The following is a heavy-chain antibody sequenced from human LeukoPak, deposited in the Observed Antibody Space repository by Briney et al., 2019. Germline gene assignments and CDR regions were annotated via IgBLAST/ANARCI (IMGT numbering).Heavy chain of an antibody. V-gene: IGHV4-34*01. CDR3: ARGYSYMDV. Sequence: SETLSLTCAVYGGSFSGYYWSWIRQPPGKGLEWIGEINHSGSTNYNPSLKSRVTISVDTSKNQFSLKLCSVTAADTAVYYCARGYSYMDVWGKGTTVTVSS. CDR2: INHSGST. J-gene: IGHJ6*03. CDR1: GGSFSGYY.